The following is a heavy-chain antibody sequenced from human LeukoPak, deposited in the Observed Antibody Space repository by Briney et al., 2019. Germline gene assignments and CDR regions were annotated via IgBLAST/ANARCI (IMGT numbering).Heavy chain of an antibody. D-gene: IGHD4-17*01. J-gene: IGHJ3*02. V-gene: IGHV4-59*08. CDR2: IYYSGST. Sequence: PSETLSLTCTVSGGSISSYYWSWIRQPPGKGLEWIGYIYYSGSTNYNPSLKSRVTISVDTSKNQFSLKLSSVTAADTAVYYCARLNDYGANNHAFDIWGQGTMVTVSS. CDR1: GGSISSYY. CDR3: ARLNDYGANNHAFDI.